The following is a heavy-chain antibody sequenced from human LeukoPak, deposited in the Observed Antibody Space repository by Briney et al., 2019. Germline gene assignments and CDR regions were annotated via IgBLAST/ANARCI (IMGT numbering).Heavy chain of an antibody. Sequence: PGGSLRLSCAASGFTFSSYAMSWVRQAPGKGLEWVSSISGSGGSTYYADSVKGRFTISRDNSKNTLYLQMNSLRAEDTAVYYCAKGGYDILTAIGYWGREPWSPSPQ. CDR3: AKGGYDILTAIGY. CDR1: GFTFSSYA. J-gene: IGHJ4*02. CDR2: ISGSGGST. V-gene: IGHV3-23*01. D-gene: IGHD3-9*01.